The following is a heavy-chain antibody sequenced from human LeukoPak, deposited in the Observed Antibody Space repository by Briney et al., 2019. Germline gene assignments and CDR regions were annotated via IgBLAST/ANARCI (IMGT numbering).Heavy chain of an antibody. CDR3: AKGWGSYCSGGSCYYYYYMDV. Sequence: GGSLRLSCAASGFTFSTYDMSWVRQAPGKGLECVSSISGSGGSTYYADSVKGRFTISRDNSKNTLYLQMNSLRAEDTAVYYCAKGWGSYCSGGSCYYYYYMDVWGKGTTVTVSS. D-gene: IGHD2-15*01. J-gene: IGHJ6*03. V-gene: IGHV3-23*01. CDR2: ISGSGGST. CDR1: GFTFSTYD.